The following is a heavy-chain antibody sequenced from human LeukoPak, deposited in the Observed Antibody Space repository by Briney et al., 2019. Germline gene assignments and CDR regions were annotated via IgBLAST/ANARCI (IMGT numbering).Heavy chain of an antibody. CDR1: GFTFSSYE. V-gene: IGHV3-48*03. D-gene: IGHD3-3*01. Sequence: GGSLRLSCAASGFTFSSYEMNWVRQAPGKGLERVSYISSSGSTIYYADSVKGRFTISRDNAKNSLYLQMNSLRAEDTAVYYCARDRTAFGVVTYYGMDVWGQGTTVTVSS. CDR2: ISSSGSTI. J-gene: IGHJ6*02. CDR3: ARDRTAFGVVTYYGMDV.